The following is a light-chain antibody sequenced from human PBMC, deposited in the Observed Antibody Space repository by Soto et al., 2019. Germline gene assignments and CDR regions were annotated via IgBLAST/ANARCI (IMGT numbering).Light chain of an antibody. CDR1: QSVSSY. CDR2: DAS. CDR3: QQRSNWLPIT. J-gene: IGKJ1*01. Sequence: EIVLTQSPATLSLSPGERATLSCRASQSVSSYLAWYQQKPGQAPRLLIYDASNRATGIPARFSGSGSGTDFTLTISSLEPEDFAVYYCQQRSNWLPITFGQGTKVDI. V-gene: IGKV3-11*01.